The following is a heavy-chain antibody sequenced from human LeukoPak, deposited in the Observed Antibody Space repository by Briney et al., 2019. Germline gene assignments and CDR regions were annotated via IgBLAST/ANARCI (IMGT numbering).Heavy chain of an antibody. CDR2: ISSSGSTI. CDR1: GFTFSSYW. Sequence: GGSLRLSCAASGFTFSSYWMSWVRQAPGKGLEWVSYISSSGSTIYYADSVKGRFTISRDNAKNSLYLQMNSLRAEDTAVYYCARDAWLVTAIPYYYYYYGMDVWGQGTTVTVSS. CDR3: ARDAWLVTAIPYYYYYYGMDV. J-gene: IGHJ6*02. D-gene: IGHD2-21*02. V-gene: IGHV3-48*04.